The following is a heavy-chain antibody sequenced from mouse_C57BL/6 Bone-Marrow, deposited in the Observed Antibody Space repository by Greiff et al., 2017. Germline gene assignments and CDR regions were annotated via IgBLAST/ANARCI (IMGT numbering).Heavy chain of an antibody. CDR2: IDPSDSYT. V-gene: IGHV1-50*01. D-gene: IGHD1-2*01. CDR1: GYTFTSYW. CDR3: AHYGGYAMDY. J-gene: IGHJ4*01. Sequence: QVQLQQPGAELVKPGASVKLSCKASGYTFTSYWMQWVKQRPGQGLEWIGEIDPSDSYTNYNQKFKGKATLTVDTSSSTAYMQLSSLTSEDSAVYYGAHYGGYAMDYWGQGTSGTVSS.